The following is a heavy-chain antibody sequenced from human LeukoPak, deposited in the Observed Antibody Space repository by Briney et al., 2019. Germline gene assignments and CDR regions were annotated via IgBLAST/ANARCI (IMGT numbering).Heavy chain of an antibody. J-gene: IGHJ4*02. CDR2: IYPGDSDT. Sequence: GESLKISCKGFGYSFSNYWIGWVRQMPGKGLEWMGIIYPGDSDTRYSPSFQGQVTISADKSISTAYLQWSSLKASDTAMYYCARLTPGYSSGWYAPIDYWGQGTLVTVSS. V-gene: IGHV5-51*01. CDR3: ARLTPGYSSGWYAPIDY. CDR1: GYSFSNYW. D-gene: IGHD6-19*01.